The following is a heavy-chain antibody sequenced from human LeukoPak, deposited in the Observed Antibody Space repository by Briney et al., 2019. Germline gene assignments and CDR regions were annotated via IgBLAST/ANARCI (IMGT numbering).Heavy chain of an antibody. J-gene: IGHJ4*02. D-gene: IGHD3-22*01. Sequence: ASVKVSCKASGYTFTGYYMHWVRQAPGQGLEWMGWINPNSGGTNYAQKFQGRVTMTRDTSISTAYVELSRLRSDDTAVYYCARDEAYDSSGYYYYWGQGTLVTVSS. V-gene: IGHV1-2*02. CDR2: INPNSGGT. CDR1: GYTFTGYY. CDR3: ARDEAYDSSGYYYY.